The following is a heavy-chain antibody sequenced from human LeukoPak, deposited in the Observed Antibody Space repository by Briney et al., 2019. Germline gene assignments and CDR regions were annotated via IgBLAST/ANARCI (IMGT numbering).Heavy chain of an antibody. CDR2: IYYSGNT. Sequence: PSETLSLTCTVSGDSVSSYYWSWIRQPPGKGLEWIGYIYYSGNTNYNPSLKSRVTISVDTSKNQFSLNLSSVTAADTAVYYCARYDSSGYYYDYWGQGTLVTVSS. J-gene: IGHJ4*02. CDR1: GDSVSSYY. D-gene: IGHD3-22*01. CDR3: ARYDSSGYYYDY. V-gene: IGHV4-59*02.